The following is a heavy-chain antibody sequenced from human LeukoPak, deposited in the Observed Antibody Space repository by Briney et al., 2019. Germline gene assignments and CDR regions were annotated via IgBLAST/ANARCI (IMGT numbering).Heavy chain of an antibody. Sequence: PGGSLRLSCAASGFTFSSYGMSWVRQAPGKGLEWVSAISGSASSTYYADSVKGRFTISRDNSKNTLYLQMNSLRAEDTAVYYCAKESSYYGSGSYYKAFDDWGEGTLVTVSS. V-gene: IGHV3-23*01. CDR1: GFTFSSYG. CDR2: ISGSASST. D-gene: IGHD3-10*01. CDR3: AKESSYYGSGSYYKAFDD. J-gene: IGHJ4*02.